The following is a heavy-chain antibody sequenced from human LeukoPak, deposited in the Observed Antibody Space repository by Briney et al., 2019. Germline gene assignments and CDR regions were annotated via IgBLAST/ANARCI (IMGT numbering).Heavy chain of an antibody. V-gene: IGHV3-23*01. CDR3: AKDYGGNSDYFDY. D-gene: IGHD4-23*01. CDR2: ISGSGGST. Sequence: GGSLRLSCEASGFTFSSYAMSWVRQAPGKGLEWVSAISGSGGSTYYADSVKGRFTISRDNSKNTLYLQMNSLRAEDTAVYYCAKDYGGNSDYFDYWGQGTLVTVFS. J-gene: IGHJ4*02. CDR1: GFTFSSYA.